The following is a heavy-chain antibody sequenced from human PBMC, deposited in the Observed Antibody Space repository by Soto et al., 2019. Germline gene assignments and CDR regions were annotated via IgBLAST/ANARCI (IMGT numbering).Heavy chain of an antibody. V-gene: IGHV3-48*01. J-gene: IGHJ5*01. D-gene: IGHD2-2*01. Sequence: EVQLVESGGGLVQPGGSLRLSCAASGFTFSSYSMNWVRQAPGKGLEWVSYISSSRSTIYYADSVKGRFTISRDNAKNSLYLQMNNLRAEDTAVYYCARDCPGSSTSCYGNEWFDSLGQGTLVTVSS. CDR1: GFTFSSYS. CDR3: ARDCPGSSTSCYGNEWFDS. CDR2: ISSSRSTI.